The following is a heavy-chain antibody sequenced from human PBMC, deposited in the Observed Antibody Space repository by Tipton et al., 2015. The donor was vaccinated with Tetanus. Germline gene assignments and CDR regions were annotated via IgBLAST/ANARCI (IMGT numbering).Heavy chain of an antibody. CDR3: STDINGEAY. J-gene: IGHJ4*02. D-gene: IGHD3-10*01. V-gene: IGHV1-69-2*01. CDR1: GYTFIDYY. CDR2: IDPEDGET. Sequence: QLVQSGAEVKKPGATVKISCMVSGYTFIDYYIHWVQQAPGKGLEWMGLIDPEDGETVYAEKFQGRVTITVDTSTDTAYMELRSLRFDDTATYYCSTDINGEAYWGQGTPVTVSS.